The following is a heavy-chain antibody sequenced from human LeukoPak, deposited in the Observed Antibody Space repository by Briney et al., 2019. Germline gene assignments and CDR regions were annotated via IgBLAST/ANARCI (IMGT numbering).Heavy chain of an antibody. Sequence: TSQTRSLTCTVSGGSISSGDYYWSWIRQPPGKGLEWIGYIYHSGSTYYNPSLKSRVTISVDTSKNQFSLKLSSVTAADTAVYYCARADYDSSGYYIDDYWGQGTLVTVSS. V-gene: IGHV4-30-4*08. CDR1: GGSISSGDYY. CDR3: ARADYDSSGYYIDDY. J-gene: IGHJ4*02. CDR2: IYHSGST. D-gene: IGHD3-22*01.